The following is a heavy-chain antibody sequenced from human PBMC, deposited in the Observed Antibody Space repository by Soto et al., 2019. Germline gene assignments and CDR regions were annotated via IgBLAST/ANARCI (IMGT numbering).Heavy chain of an antibody. D-gene: IGHD3-16*01. CDR1: GFSLSTSGMC. CDR2: IDWDADK. CDR3: GRIHYEHRNTDV. Sequence: ESGPTLVNPTPTLTLTCTFSGFSLSTSGMCVSWIRQPPGKALEWLALIDWDADKYYSTSLKTRLTISQDTSKIDCVFSTSNMYPVAIATYYWGRIHYEHRNTDVGGQGCTV. J-gene: IGHJ6*01. V-gene: IGHV2-70*01.